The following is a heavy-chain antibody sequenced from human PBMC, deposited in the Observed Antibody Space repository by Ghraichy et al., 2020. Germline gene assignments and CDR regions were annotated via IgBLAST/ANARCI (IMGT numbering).Heavy chain of an antibody. Sequence: GGSLRLSCAASGFRFRDHYMSWIRQAPGKGLEWVSLISRRGRDTNYADSVRGRFTISRDDAKSSLYLQLNTLRAEDTAVYYCVREGQELGKSGFALWGQGPLVTVSS. CDR2: ISRRGRDT. D-gene: IGHD1-7*01. J-gene: IGHJ5*02. CDR1: GFRFRDHY. CDR3: VREGQELGKSGFAL. V-gene: IGHV3-11*06.